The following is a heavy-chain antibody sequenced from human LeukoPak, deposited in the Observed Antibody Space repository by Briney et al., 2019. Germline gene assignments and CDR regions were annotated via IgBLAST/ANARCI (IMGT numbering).Heavy chain of an antibody. Sequence: PSEALSLTCAVYGGSFSGYYWSWIRQPPGKGLEWIGEINHGGGTNYNPSLKNRLTISVVTSENQVSLNLSSVTAADTAVYYCARGLSIDGSRYNWFDPWGQGTLVTVSS. CDR2: INHGGGT. CDR3: ARGLSIDGSRYNWFDP. V-gene: IGHV4-34*01. D-gene: IGHD3-10*01. CDR1: GGSFSGYY. J-gene: IGHJ5*02.